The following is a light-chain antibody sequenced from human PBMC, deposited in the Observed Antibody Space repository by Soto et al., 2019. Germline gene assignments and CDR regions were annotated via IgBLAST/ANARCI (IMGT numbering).Light chain of an antibody. CDR1: SSDIGASNY. CDR3: YSWNSNSDTHYV. CDR2: DVN. Sequence: QSVLTQPASVSGSPGQSITISCTGTSSDIGASNYVSWYQQHPGQAPKLMISDVNNRPSGISDRFSGSKSGNTASLTISGLQAEAEADYYCYSWNSNSDTHYVFGTGTKLTVL. V-gene: IGLV2-14*03. J-gene: IGLJ1*01.